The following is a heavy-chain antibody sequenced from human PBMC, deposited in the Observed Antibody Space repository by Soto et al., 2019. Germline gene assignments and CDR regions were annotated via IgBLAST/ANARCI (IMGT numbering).Heavy chain of an antibody. J-gene: IGHJ4*02. CDR1: GYSFTNYW. CDR3: AGLNPGYRYGQL. Sequence: EVQLVQSGPEVKKPGESLRISCKGSGYSFTNYWISWVRQMPGKGLEWMGRIDPRESDAKYSPSFQGHVTLSADKSIHNALLQWSKLAAPGTAMYYCAGLNPGYRYGQLWGQGTLVTRSS. D-gene: IGHD5-18*01. CDR2: IDPRESDA. V-gene: IGHV5-10-1*01.